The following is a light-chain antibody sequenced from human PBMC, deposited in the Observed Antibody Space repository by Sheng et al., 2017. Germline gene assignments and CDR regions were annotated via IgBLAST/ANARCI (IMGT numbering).Light chain of an antibody. J-gene: IGKJ2*01. V-gene: IGKV3-15*01. CDR3: QQRITWPRT. CDR1: QSVSTT. Sequence: EMVMTQSPATLSVSPGERVTLSCRASQSVSTTLAWYQQKPGQAPRLLIYDASTRATGVPARFSGSGSGTEFTLTISSLQSEDFAVYYCQQRITWPRTFGQGTKLEI. CDR2: DAS.